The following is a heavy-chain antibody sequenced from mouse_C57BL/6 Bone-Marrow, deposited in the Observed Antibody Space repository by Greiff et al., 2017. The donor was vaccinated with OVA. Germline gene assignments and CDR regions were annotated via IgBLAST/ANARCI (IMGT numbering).Heavy chain of an antibody. J-gene: IGHJ4*01. CDR3: ARWWLGAMDY. V-gene: IGHV1-54*01. Sequence: QVQLQQSGAELVRPGTSVKVSCKASGYAFTNYLIEWVKQRPGQGLEWIGVINPGSGGTNYNEKFKGKATLTADKSSSTAYMQLSSLTSEDSAVYFCARWWLGAMDYWGQGTSVTVSS. D-gene: IGHD1-1*02. CDR1: GYAFTNYL. CDR2: INPGSGGT.